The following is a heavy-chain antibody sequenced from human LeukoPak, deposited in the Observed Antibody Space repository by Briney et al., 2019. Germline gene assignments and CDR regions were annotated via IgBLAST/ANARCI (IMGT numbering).Heavy chain of an antibody. J-gene: IGHJ4*02. CDR2: IYTSGST. CDR3: ARHEGGSYSLFDY. V-gene: IGHV4-4*09. D-gene: IGHD1-26*01. CDR1: GCSISSHY. Sequence: PSETLSLTCTVSGCSISSHYWSWIRQPPGKGLEWIGYIYTSGSTNYNPSLKSRVTISVDTSKNQFSLKLSSVTAADTAVYYCARHEGGSYSLFDYWGQGTLVTVSS.